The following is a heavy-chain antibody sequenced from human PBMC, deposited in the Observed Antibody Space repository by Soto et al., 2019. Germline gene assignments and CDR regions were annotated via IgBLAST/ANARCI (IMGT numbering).Heavy chain of an antibody. CDR3: ARAVNADAFDI. CDR2: MNRNSGNT. D-gene: IGHD3-10*01. Sequence: QVQLVQSGAEVKKPGASVKVSCKASGYAFTRYDINWVRQATGQGLEWMGWMNRNSGNTGYAQKFQGRVTMTRDSSISTAYMEVSSLRFEDTAVYYCARAVNADAFDIWGQGTMVTVSS. CDR1: GYAFTRYD. J-gene: IGHJ3*02. V-gene: IGHV1-8*01.